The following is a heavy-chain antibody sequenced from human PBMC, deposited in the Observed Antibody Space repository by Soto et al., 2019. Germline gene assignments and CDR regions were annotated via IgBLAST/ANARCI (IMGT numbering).Heavy chain of an antibody. CDR3: ARTSYGTTDAFDI. D-gene: IGHD5-18*01. CDR2: INPNSGGT. CDR1: GYTFTGYY. V-gene: IGHV1-2*04. J-gene: IGHJ3*02. Sequence: ASGKVSCKASGYTFTGYYMHWVRQAPGQGLEWMGWINPNSGGTNYAQKFQGWVTMTRDTSISTAYMELSRLRSDDTAVYYCARTSYGTTDAFDIWGQGTMVTVSS.